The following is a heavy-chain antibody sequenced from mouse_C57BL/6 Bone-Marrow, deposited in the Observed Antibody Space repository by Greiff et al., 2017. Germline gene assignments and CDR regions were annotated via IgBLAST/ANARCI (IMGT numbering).Heavy chain of an antibody. J-gene: IGHJ4*01. CDR3: ARSSFFTYGSSDVDYAMDY. Sequence: VQLQPSGPELVKPGASVKISCKASGYSFTDYNMNWVKQSNGTSLEWIGGINPNDGTTSYNQNFKGKATLTVDHSSSTAYMQLNSLTSEDSAVYYCARSSFFTYGSSDVDYAMDYGGQGTSVTVSS. V-gene: IGHV1-39*01. D-gene: IGHD1-1*01. CDR2: INPNDGTT. CDR1: GYSFTDYN.